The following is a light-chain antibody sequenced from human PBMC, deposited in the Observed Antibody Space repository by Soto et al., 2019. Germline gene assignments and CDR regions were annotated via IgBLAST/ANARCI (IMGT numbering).Light chain of an antibody. CDR2: EVS. V-gene: IGLV2-18*02. CDR3: SSYTSSSTYV. J-gene: IGLJ1*01. CDR1: SSDVGSYNR. Sequence: QSVLTQPHSVSGSPGQSVTISCTGTSSDVGSYNRVSWYQQPPGTAPELMIYEVSNRPSGVPDRFSGSKSGNTASLTISGLQAEDEADYYCSSYTSSSTYVFGTGSRSPS.